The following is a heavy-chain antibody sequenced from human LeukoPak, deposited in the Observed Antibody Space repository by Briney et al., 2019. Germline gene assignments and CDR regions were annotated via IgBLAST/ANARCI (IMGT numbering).Heavy chain of an antibody. D-gene: IGHD2-2*01. CDR1: GFTFSSYS. Sequence: GGSLRLSCATSGFTFSSYSMNWVRQAPGKGLEWVSYISSSSGTIYYADSVKGRFTISGDNAKNSLSLQMNSLRAEDTAVYYCAREGHCSTTSCALDAIEIWGQGTLVAVSS. J-gene: IGHJ3*02. CDR2: ISSSSGTI. V-gene: IGHV3-48*01. CDR3: AREGHCSTTSCALDAIEI.